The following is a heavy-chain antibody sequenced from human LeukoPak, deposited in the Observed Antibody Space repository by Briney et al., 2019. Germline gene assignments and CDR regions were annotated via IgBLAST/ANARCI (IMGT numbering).Heavy chain of an antibody. CDR2: IYHSGST. V-gene: IGHV4-38-2*02. D-gene: IGHD3-22*01. CDR3: ARDSIVVVITKVGGLPVYFDY. J-gene: IGHJ4*02. Sequence: PSETLSLTCTVSGYSISSGYYWGWIRQPPGKGLEWIGSIYHSGSTYYNPSLKSRVTISVDTSKNQFSLKLSSVTAADTAVYYCARDSIVVVITKVGGLPVYFDYWGQGTLVTVSS. CDR1: GYSISSGYY.